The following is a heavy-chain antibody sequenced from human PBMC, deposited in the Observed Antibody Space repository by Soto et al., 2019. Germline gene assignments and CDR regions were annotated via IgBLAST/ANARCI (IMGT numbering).Heavy chain of an antibody. CDR2: VYHTGRT. CDR1: GGSFKRGSYS. J-gene: IGHJ4*01. V-gene: IGHV4-61*01. D-gene: IGHD3-16*02. CDR3: ARDRGSVDHVWGTYRSRGYFEY. Sequence: PSETLSLTCTVSGGSFKRGSYSWSWIRQPPGEGLEWIGYVYHTGRTSYNPSLKSRVSISIDTSKNQFSLRLKSVTAADTAVYYCARDRGSVDHVWGTYRSRGYFEYWGRGILVTVSS.